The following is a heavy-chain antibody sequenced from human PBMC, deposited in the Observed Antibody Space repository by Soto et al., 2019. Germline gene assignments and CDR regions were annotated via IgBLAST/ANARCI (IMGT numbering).Heavy chain of an antibody. D-gene: IGHD5-12*01. Sequence: GASVKVSCKASGYTFTSYYMHWVRQAPGQGLEWMGIINPSGGSTSYAQKFQGRVTMTRDTSTSTVYMELSSLRSEDTAVYYCARGRGGPPPLRHYYYYYGMDVWGQGTTVTVSS. CDR1: GYTFTSYY. V-gene: IGHV1-46*01. J-gene: IGHJ6*02. CDR3: ARGRGGPPPLRHYYYYYGMDV. CDR2: INPSGGST.